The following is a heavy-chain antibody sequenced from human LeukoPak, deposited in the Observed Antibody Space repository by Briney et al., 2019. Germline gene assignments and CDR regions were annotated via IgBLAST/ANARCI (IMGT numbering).Heavy chain of an antibody. V-gene: IGHV3-21*01. CDR1: GFTFSSYS. CDR2: ISSSSSYI. D-gene: IGHD3-22*01. Sequence: PGGSLRLSCAASGFTFSSYSMSWVRQAPGKGLEWVSSISSSSSYIYYADSVKGRFTISRDNAKNSLYLQMNSLSAEDTAVYYCARDREFDYYDSSGYDLFDYWGQGTLVTVSS. J-gene: IGHJ4*02. CDR3: ARDREFDYYDSSGYDLFDY.